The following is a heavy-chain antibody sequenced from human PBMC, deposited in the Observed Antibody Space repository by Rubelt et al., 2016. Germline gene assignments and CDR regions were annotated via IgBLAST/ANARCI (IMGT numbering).Heavy chain of an antibody. V-gene: IGHV4-31*01. CDR3: ARDSGSRIFDY. D-gene: IGHD2/OR15-2a*01. Sequence: QVQLQESGPGLVKPSQTLSLTCTVSGGSISSGGYYWSWIRQHPGKGLEWIGYIYYSGSTYYNPSFKGEVTISVDTSRNQLSLKLSSVTAADTAVYYCARDSGSRIFDYWGQGTLVTVSS. CDR2: IYYSGST. J-gene: IGHJ4*02. CDR1: GGSISSGGYY.